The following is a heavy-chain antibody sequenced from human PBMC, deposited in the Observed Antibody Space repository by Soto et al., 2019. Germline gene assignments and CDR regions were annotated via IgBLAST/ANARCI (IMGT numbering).Heavy chain of an antibody. V-gene: IGHV3-23*01. CDR3: AKVREIVVVTPRAFDI. J-gene: IGHJ3*02. D-gene: IGHD2-21*02. Sequence: PGGSLRLSCAASGFTFSSYAMSWVRQAPGKGLEWVSAISGSGGSTYYADSVKGRFTISRDNSKNTLYLQMNSLRAEDTAVYYCAKVREIVVVTPRAFDIWGQGTMVTVSS. CDR2: ISGSGGST. CDR1: GFTFSSYA.